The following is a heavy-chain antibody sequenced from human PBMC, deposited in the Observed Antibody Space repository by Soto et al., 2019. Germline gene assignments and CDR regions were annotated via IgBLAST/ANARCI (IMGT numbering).Heavy chain of an antibody. J-gene: IGHJ6*02. D-gene: IGHD6-6*01. V-gene: IGHV1-3*01. CDR2: INAGNGNT. Sequence: ASVKVSCKASGYTFTIYAMHWVRQAPGQRLEWMGWINAGNGNTKYSQKFQGRVTITRDTSASTAYMELSSLRSEDTAVYYCARDGLGKQLGWEVVGNYYGMDVWGQGTTVTVSS. CDR1: GYTFTIYA. CDR3: ARDGLGKQLGWEVVGNYYGMDV.